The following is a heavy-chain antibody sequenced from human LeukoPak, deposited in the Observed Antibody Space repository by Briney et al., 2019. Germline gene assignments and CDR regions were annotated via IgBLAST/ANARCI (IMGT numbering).Heavy chain of an antibody. V-gene: IGHV4-59*12. CDR2: IYYSGST. D-gene: IGHD3-10*01. J-gene: IGHJ5*02. CDR1: GGSISSYY. CDR3: ARALITMVRGGNWFDP. Sequence: SETLSLTCTVSGGSISSYYWSWIRQPPGKGLEWIGYIYYSGSTNYNPSLKSRVTISVDTSKNQFSLKLSSVTAADTAVYYCARALITMVRGGNWFDPWGQGTLVTVSS.